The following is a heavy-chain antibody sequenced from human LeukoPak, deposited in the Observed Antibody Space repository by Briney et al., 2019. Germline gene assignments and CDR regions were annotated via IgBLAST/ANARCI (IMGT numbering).Heavy chain of an antibody. CDR3: ARKRKGAYDFDY. J-gene: IGHJ4*02. CDR2: VYTSGST. Sequence: SETLSLTCSVSGGSMSSYYWSWIRQPAGKGLEWIGRVYTSGSTNYNPSLKSRVTMSVDTSNNQFSLKLSSVTAADTAVYYCARKRKGAYDFDYWGQGTLVTVS. V-gene: IGHV4-4*07. D-gene: IGHD3-16*01. CDR1: GGSMSSYY.